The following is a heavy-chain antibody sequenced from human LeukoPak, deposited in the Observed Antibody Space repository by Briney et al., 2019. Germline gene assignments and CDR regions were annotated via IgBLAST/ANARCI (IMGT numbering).Heavy chain of an antibody. Sequence: PSETLSLTCTVSGGSISTHYWSWIRQPPGKGLEWIGYVLDSERTKDNPSLKSRATLSADTSKNQFSLRLTSVTAADSAVYYCATIKRGSIFGYFDFWGRGVLVTVSS. D-gene: IGHD5-18*01. CDR2: VLDSERT. CDR3: ATIKRGSIFGYFDF. CDR1: GGSISTHY. V-gene: IGHV4-59*11. J-gene: IGHJ4*02.